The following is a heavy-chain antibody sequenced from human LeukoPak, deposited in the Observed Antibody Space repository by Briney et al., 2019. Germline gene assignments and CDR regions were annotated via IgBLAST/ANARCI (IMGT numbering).Heavy chain of an antibody. CDR3: ARDRMRWELVGIFDY. D-gene: IGHD1-26*01. CDR1: GFTFSSYW. V-gene: IGHV3-74*01. J-gene: IGHJ4*02. CDR2: IDGDGSST. Sequence: GGSLRLSCAASGFTFSSYWMQWVRQAPGKGLVWVSRIDGDGSSTNYADSVKGRFTISRDNAKNTLYLQMNSLRDEDSAVYYCARDRMRWELVGIFDYWGQGTLVTVSS.